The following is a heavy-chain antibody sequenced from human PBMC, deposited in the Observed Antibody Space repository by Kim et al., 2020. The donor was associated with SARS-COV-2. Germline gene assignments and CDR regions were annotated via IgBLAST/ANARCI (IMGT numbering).Heavy chain of an antibody. CDR2: ISYDGSNR. CDR1: GFTFSSYA. D-gene: IGHD6-13*01. J-gene: IGHJ4*02. Sequence: GGSLRLSCAASGFTFSSYAMHWVRQAPGKGLEWVAVISYDGSNRYYADSVKGRFTISRDNSKNTLYLQMNSLRAEDTAVYYCARDSEQQLVFNFDYWGQGTLVTASS. CDR3: ARDSEQQLVFNFDY. V-gene: IGHV3-30*04.